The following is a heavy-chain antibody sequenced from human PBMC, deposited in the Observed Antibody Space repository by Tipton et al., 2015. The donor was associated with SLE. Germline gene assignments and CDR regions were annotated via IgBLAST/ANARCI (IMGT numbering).Heavy chain of an antibody. V-gene: IGHV3-30-3*01. CDR3: AREGIVVMATRRVVEI. CDR2: ISYDGSNQ. CDR1: GFTFDDYA. Sequence: SLRLSCAASGFTFDDYAMHWVRQAPGKGLEWVAVISYDGSNQYYEDSVKGRFTISRDNSKNTLFLQMNSLRAEDTAVYYCAREGIVVMATRRVVEIWGQGRMVTVSS. D-gene: IGHD5-24*01. J-gene: IGHJ3*02.